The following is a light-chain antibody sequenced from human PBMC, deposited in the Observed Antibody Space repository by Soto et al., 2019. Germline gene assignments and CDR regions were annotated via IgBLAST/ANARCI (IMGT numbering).Light chain of an antibody. V-gene: IGKV3-15*01. J-gene: IGKJ2*01. Sequence: EIVMTQSPATLSVSPGERATLSCRASQSVSSNFAWYQQKPGQAPRLLIYGTSTRATGIPRRFSGSGSGTEFTLTISSLQPEDFAVYYCQQYNRWQYTFGQGTKLEMK. CDR2: GTS. CDR3: QQYNRWQYT. CDR1: QSVSSN.